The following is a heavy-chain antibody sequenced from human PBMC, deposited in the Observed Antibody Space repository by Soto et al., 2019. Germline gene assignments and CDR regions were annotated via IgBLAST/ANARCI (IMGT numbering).Heavy chain of an antibody. CDR2: ITPIFGAA. Sequence: QVQLVQSGAEVKKPGSSVRVSCKASVGTFSNYAINWVRQAPGQGLEWMGGITPIFGAANYAEKFQGRDTIIADKATNTVYMELSSLQSEDTAVYYCAKIEAVGYYFHGMDVWCEGTTV. J-gene: IGHJ6*02. D-gene: IGHD1-26*01. CDR1: VGTFSNYA. CDR3: AKIEAVGYYFHGMDV. V-gene: IGHV1-69*06.